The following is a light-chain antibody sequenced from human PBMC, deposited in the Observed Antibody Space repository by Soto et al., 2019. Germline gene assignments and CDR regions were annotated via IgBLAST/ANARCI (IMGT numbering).Light chain of an antibody. V-gene: IGKV3-15*01. J-gene: IGKJ2*01. Sequence: EIVMTQSPATLSVSPGDRATVSCRASQTINSNLAWYQQKPCQAPRLLIHGASTRATGVPARFSGSGSGTEFTLTISSLQSEDFAVYYCQQYHNWPPQYTFGQGTKLQI. CDR1: QTINSN. CDR3: QQYHNWPPQYT. CDR2: GAS.